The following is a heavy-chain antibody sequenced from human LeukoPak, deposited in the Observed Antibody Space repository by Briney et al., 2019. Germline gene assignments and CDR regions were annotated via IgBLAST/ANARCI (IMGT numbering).Heavy chain of an antibody. CDR2: IYSGGNT. Sequence: PGGSLRLSCAASGFTVSNNYMSWVRQAPGKGLEWVSVIYSGGNTYYADSVKGRFTISRDNSKNTLYLQLNSLRAEDTAVYYCAKDLYGDYDFDCWGQGTLVTVSS. V-gene: IGHV3-53*01. CDR1: GFTVSNNY. CDR3: AKDLYGDYDFDC. D-gene: IGHD4-17*01. J-gene: IGHJ4*02.